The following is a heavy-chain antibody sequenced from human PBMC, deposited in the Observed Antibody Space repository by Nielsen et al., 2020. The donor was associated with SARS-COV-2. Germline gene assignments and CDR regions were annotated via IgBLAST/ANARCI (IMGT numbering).Heavy chain of an antibody. Sequence: GESLKISCAASGFTFSSLWMSWVRQVPGKGLEWVADINPDGSEKFYVDFVKGRFTISRDNAKNSMSLQMNSLRVEDTAVYYCARDWSRAFDVWGQGTMVTVSS. CDR2: INPDGSEK. J-gene: IGHJ3*01. CDR3: ARDWSRAFDV. V-gene: IGHV3-7*01. CDR1: GFTFSSLW.